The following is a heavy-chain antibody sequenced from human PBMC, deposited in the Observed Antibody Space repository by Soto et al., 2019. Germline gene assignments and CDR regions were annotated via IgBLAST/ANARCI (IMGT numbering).Heavy chain of an antibody. D-gene: IGHD2-2*01. CDR3: ARVVPGAEAWFGP. Sequence: ASVKVSCKTSGYTFSNYGITWVRQAPGQPLEWLGWISLYSDGTNYAKKFKGRVSMTTDTSTTTAYMELRSLRSDDTAVYYCARVVPGAEAWFGPRGQGNLVTVYS. CDR1: GYTFSNYG. CDR2: ISLYSDGT. J-gene: IGHJ5*02. V-gene: IGHV1-18*01.